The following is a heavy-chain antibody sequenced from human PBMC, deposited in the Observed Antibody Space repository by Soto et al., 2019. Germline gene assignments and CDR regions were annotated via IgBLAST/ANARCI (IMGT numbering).Heavy chain of an antibody. J-gene: IGHJ6*02. D-gene: IGHD6-6*01. Sequence: GGSRRRSGTGAGCSFGDYAMSWVRRAPVNGLERLGFIRSKAYAGRTEWAASVRGRFPLSRHDCKRIAYLQMNSLKTADPGLYCCTTGTRPYGMDVCRQGTTVIVSS. CDR2: IRSKAYAGRT. CDR1: GCSFGDYA. V-gene: IGHV3-49*04. CDR3: TTGTRPYGMDV.